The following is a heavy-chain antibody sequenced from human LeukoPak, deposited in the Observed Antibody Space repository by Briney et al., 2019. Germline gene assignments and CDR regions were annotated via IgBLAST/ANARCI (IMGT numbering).Heavy chain of an antibody. D-gene: IGHD6-13*01. J-gene: IGHJ4*02. Sequence: SETLSLTCTVSGGSIRSSYYYWGWIRQPPGKGLEWIGSIYDSGSTYYNPSLKSRVTISVDTSKNQFSLKLSSVTAADTAVYYCARGEQQLVRWGQGTLVTVSS. CDR2: IYDSGST. CDR3: ARGEQQLVR. V-gene: IGHV4-39*01. CDR1: GGSIRSSYYY.